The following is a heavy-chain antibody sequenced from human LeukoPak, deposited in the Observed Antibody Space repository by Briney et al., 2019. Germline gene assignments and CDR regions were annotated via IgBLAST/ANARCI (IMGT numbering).Heavy chain of an antibody. J-gene: IGHJ3*02. V-gene: IGHV3-53*01. Sequence: GGSLRLSCAASGFTVSITYMTWVRQAPGKGLEWVSFIYSGDTTYYADSVKGRFTISRDSSKNTLYLQMNSLRVEDTAVYYCAKIRSSVIYDAFDIWGQGTMVTVSS. CDR3: AKIRSSVIYDAFDI. CDR1: GFTVSITY. D-gene: IGHD2-21*01. CDR2: IYSGDTT.